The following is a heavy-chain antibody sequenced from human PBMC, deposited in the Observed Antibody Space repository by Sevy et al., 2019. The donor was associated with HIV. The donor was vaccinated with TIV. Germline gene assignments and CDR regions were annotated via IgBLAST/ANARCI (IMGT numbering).Heavy chain of an antibody. CDR3: TRNGGAFDNGFDP. V-gene: IGHV3-21*01. CDR1: GFTFSTFS. J-gene: IGHJ5*02. CDR2: ISSSSDYM. D-gene: IGHD2-8*01. Sequence: GGSLRLSCAASGFTFSTFSMNWVRQAPGKGLEWVSSISSSSDYMYYADSVEGRFTISRDNAKNSLNLQMNSLRAEDTAVYYCTRNGGAFDNGFDPWGQGTLVTVSS.